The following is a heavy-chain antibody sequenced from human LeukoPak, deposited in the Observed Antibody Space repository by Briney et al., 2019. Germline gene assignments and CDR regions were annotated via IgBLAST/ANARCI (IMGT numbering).Heavy chain of an antibody. D-gene: IGHD6-19*01. CDR2: IDPNSGDT. CDR3: ATSVAVAGSFDY. Sequence: ASVKVSCKASDYTFTAYYIHWVRQAPGQGLEWMGRIDPNSGDTSYVQKFQGRVTMTRDTSISTAHVDLSGLISDDTAVYYCATSVAVAGSFDYWGQGTLVTVSS. CDR1: DYTFTAYY. V-gene: IGHV1-2*06. J-gene: IGHJ4*02.